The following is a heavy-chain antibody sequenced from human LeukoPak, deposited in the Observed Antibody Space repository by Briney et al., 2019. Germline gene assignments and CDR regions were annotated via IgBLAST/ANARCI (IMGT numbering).Heavy chain of an antibody. Sequence: PGGSLRLSCTAAGFTFSDYAVTWVRQAPGKGLEWVGFIRNKANGGTTDYAASVKGRFTISRDDSKTIAYLQMNSLKTDDTAVYYCSRAYSTGWLGINDFWGQGALVTVSS. CDR1: GFTFSDYA. D-gene: IGHD6-19*01. CDR3: SRAYSTGWLGINDF. CDR2: IRNKANGGTT. J-gene: IGHJ4*02. V-gene: IGHV3-49*04.